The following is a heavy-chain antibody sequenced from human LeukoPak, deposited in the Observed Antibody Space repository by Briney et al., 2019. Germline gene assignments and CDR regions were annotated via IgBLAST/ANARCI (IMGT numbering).Heavy chain of an antibody. Sequence: PGGSLRLSCSASGFTFSNFALHWVRQAPGMGLEWVAAISYDGSSKYYADSVKGRFTISRDNSKNTLYLQMNSLRAEDTAVYSCARDYRSGAPDYLDSWGQGTLVTVSS. CDR2: ISYDGSSK. V-gene: IGHV3-30-3*01. CDR3: ARDYRSGAPDYLDS. D-gene: IGHD1-14*01. J-gene: IGHJ4*02. CDR1: GFTFSNFA.